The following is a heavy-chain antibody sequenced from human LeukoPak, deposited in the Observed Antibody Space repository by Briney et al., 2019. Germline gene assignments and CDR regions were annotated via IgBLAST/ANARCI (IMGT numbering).Heavy chain of an antibody. CDR1: GFTFSSYA. Sequence: GGPLRLSCAASGFTFSSYAMSWVRQAPGKGLEWVSAISGSGGSTYYADSVKGRFTISRDNSKNTLYLQMNSLRAEDTAVYYCAKGEVGYGGSPGVDYWGQGTLVTVSS. J-gene: IGHJ4*02. V-gene: IGHV3-23*01. D-gene: IGHD1-26*01. CDR3: AKGEVGYGGSPGVDY. CDR2: ISGSGGST.